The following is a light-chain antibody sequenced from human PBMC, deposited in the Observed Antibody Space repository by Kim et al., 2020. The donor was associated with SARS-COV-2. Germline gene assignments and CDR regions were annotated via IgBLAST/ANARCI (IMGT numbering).Light chain of an antibody. CDR3: NSRDSSGNHP. CDR1: SLRSYY. Sequence: SSELTQDPAVSVALGQTVRITCQGDSLRSYYASWYQQKPGQAPVLVIYGKNNRPSGIPDRFSGSSSGNTASLTITGAQAEDEADYYCNSRDSSGNHPFGP. V-gene: IGLV3-19*01. J-gene: IGLJ1*01. CDR2: GKN.